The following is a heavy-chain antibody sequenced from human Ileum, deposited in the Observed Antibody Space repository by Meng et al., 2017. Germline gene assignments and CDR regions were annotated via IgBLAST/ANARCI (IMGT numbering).Heavy chain of an antibody. CDR3: ARVLKAVADLDY. CDR2: INPYNGAT. Sequence: ASVKVSCKASAYTFTCYYIHWVRQAPGQGLEWMGWINPYNGATDYAEKFQGRVTMTRDTSISTAYMELSRLRSDDTAVYYCARVLKAVADLDYWGQGTLVTVSS. J-gene: IGHJ4*02. CDR1: AYTFTCYY. V-gene: IGHV1-2*02. D-gene: IGHD6-19*01.